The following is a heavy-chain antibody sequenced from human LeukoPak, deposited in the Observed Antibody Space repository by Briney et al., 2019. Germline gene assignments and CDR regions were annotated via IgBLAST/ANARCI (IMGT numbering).Heavy chain of an antibody. CDR2: ISGSGGSS. CDR3: ARGFSVVAATLDYFY. Sequence: GGSLRLSCAASGFTFSTYGMSWVRQAPGKGLEWVSGISGSGGSSYYADSVKGRFTISRDNSKNTLYLQMNSLRAEDTAVYYCARGFSVVAATLDYFYWGQGTLVTVSS. D-gene: IGHD2-15*01. CDR1: GFTFSTYG. J-gene: IGHJ4*02. V-gene: IGHV3-23*01.